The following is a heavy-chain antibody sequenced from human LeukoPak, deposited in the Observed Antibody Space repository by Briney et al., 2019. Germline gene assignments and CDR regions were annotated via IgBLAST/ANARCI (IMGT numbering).Heavy chain of an antibody. CDR3: ARVREYDRTGYYYFDY. D-gene: IGHD3-22*01. J-gene: IGHJ4*02. V-gene: IGHV4-38-2*02. Sequence: PSETLSLTCSVSGYSISSGYYWGWIRQPPGKGLEWIGSIYHSGSTYYNPSLKSRVTISVDTSKNQFSLNLRFVTAADTAVYYCARVREYDRTGYYYFDYWGQGTLVTVSS. CDR1: GYSISSGYY. CDR2: IYHSGST.